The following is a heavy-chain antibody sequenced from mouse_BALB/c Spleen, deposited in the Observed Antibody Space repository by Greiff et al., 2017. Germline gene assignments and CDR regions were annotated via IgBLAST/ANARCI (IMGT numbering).Heavy chain of an antibody. CDR1: GFNIKDYY. J-gene: IGHJ4*01. CDR2: IDPENGDT. Sequence: EVQLQQSGAELVRSGASVKLSCTASGFNIKDYYMHWVKQRPEQGLEWIGWIDPENGDTEYAPKFQGKATMTADTSSNTAYLQLSSLTSEDTAVYYCNVFLWLRLYYYAIDYWGQGTSVTVSS. V-gene: IGHV14-4*02. D-gene: IGHD2-2*01. CDR3: NVFLWLRLYYYAIDY.